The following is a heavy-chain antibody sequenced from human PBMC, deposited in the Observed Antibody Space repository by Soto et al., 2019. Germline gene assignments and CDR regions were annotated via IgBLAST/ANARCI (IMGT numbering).Heavy chain of an antibody. CDR2: IFHGGST. CDR3: ARPHYDSNTFYSFFDY. Sequence: QVPLQQWGAGLLKPSETLSLTCAVYDGSFSGYYWSWIRQPPGKGLEWIGQIFHGGSTNYSPSLKSRVTISLDTSRKQFFLELTSVTAADTAVYYCARPHYDSNTFYSFFDYWGQGTLVTVSS. J-gene: IGHJ4*02. CDR1: DGSFSGYY. D-gene: IGHD3-22*01. V-gene: IGHV4-34*12.